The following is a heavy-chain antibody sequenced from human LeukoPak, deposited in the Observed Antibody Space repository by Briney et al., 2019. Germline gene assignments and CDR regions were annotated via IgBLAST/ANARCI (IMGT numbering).Heavy chain of an antibody. D-gene: IGHD4-17*01. CDR3: ARDVGGDYGFDY. CDR1: GYTFTGYY. V-gene: IGHV1-2*02. J-gene: IGHJ4*02. Sequence: ASVKVSCKASGYTFTGYYMHWVRQAPGQGLEWMGWINPNSGGTNYAQKFRGRVTMTRGTSISTAYMELSRLRSDDTAVYYCARDVGGDYGFDYWGQGTLVTVSS. CDR2: INPNSGGT.